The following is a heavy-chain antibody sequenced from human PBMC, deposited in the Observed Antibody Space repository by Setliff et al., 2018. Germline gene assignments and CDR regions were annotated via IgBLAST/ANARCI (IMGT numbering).Heavy chain of an antibody. V-gene: IGHV4-34*01. CDR1: GGSFSTYY. D-gene: IGHD2-8*01. CDR3: ARAPGTVRYSRVPYGMDV. Sequence: SETLSLTCAVYGGSFSTYYWIWIRQPPGKGLEWIGEINHSGSTNYNPSLKSRVTISVDTSKNQFSLSLTSMTAADTAVYYCARAPGTVRYSRVPYGMDVWGQGITVTVSS. CDR2: INHSGST. J-gene: IGHJ6*02.